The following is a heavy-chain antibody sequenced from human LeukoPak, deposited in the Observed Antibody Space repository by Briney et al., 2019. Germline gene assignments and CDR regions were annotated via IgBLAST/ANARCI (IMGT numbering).Heavy chain of an antibody. J-gene: IGHJ4*02. V-gene: IGHV3-30*02. D-gene: IGHD2-2*01. Sequence: GGFLRLSCAASGFTFSSYAMHWVRQAPGKGLEWVAFIRYDGSNAYYADSVKGRFTISRDNSKNTLYLQMNSLRAEDTAVYYCAKDDCSSTSCFNFDYWGQGTLVTVSS. CDR2: IRYDGSNA. CDR1: GFTFSSYA. CDR3: AKDDCSSTSCFNFDY.